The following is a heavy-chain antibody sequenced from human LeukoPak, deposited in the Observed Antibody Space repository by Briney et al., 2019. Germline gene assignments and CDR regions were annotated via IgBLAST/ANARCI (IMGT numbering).Heavy chain of an antibody. J-gene: IGHJ3*02. CDR3: ARSKSSSSSDAFDI. CDR2: IYYSGST. V-gene: IGHV4-39*01. Sequence: SETLSLTCAVSGGSISSSTYYWGWIRQPPGKGLEWIGNIYYSGSTYYNPSIKSRVTISVDTSKNQFSLKLTSVTAADTTVYYCARSKSSSSSDAFDIWGQGTMVTVSS. D-gene: IGHD6-6*01. CDR1: GGSISSSTYY.